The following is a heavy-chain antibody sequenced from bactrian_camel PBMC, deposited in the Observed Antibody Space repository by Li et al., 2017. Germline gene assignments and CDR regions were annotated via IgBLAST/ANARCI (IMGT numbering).Heavy chain of an antibody. V-gene: IGHV3S40*01. D-gene: IGHD1*01. Sequence: VQLVESGGGLVQPGGSLRLSCVVSGFTSSFYYMSWVRQAPGKGLEWASSINSGDTSTYYSDSVKGRFAISRDNAKNTLYLQLNSLKTEDTATYYCTDSYGDDWGQGTQVTVS. CDR2: INSGDTST. CDR3: TDSYGDD. CDR1: GFTSSFYY. J-gene: IGHJ4*01.